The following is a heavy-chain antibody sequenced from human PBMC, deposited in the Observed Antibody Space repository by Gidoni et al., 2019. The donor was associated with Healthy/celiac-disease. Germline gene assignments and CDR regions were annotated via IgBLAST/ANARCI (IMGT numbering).Heavy chain of an antibody. D-gene: IGHD4-17*01. CDR3: TRDRTKLRWYTTAPYYYYGMDV. J-gene: IGHJ6*02. Sequence: EVQLVESGGGLVKPGRSLRLSCTASGFTFGDYAMSWFRQAPGKGLEWVGFIRSKAYGGTTEYAASVKGRFTISRDDSKSIAYLQMNSLKTEDTAVYYCTRDRTKLRWYTTAPYYYYGMDVWGQGTTVTVSS. V-gene: IGHV3-49*05. CDR1: GFTFGDYA. CDR2: IRSKAYGGTT.